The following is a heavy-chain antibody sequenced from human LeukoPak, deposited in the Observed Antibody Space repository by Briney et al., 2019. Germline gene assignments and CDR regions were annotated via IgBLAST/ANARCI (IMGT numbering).Heavy chain of an antibody. J-gene: IGHJ4*02. CDR2: IPPSSTYT. CDR3: TRVHTMIFH. V-gene: IGHV3-21*05. D-gene: IGHD3-22*01. Sequence: GGSLRLSCAASGFTFSSYSMNWGRQAPGKGGDCVSYIPPSSTYTNYPVSLKARFTISRHNPKPSLSLPMHSLRAEHTAVYYCTRVHTMIFHWGQGTLLTVSS. CDR1: GFTFSSYS.